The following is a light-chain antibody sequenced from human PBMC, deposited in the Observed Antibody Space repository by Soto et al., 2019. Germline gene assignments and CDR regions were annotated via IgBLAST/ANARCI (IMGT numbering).Light chain of an antibody. Sequence: DIQMTQSPSTLSASVGDRVTITCRASQTISIWLAWYQQKPGKAPKLLIYDASSLQSGVPSRCRSSGYGTEFTLTISSLQPDDFATYYCQQYTTYCTFGQGTKVDIK. J-gene: IGKJ1*01. V-gene: IGKV1-5*01. CDR1: QTISIW. CDR3: QQYTTYCT. CDR2: DAS.